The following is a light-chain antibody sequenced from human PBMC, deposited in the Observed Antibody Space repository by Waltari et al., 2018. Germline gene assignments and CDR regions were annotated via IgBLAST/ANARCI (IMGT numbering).Light chain of an antibody. CDR3: SSFTTSSTLVV. Sequence: QSALTQPASVSGSPGQSITISCTGTSSDIGDYNYVSWYQLYPGRAPKLIISDVRLRPAGVSDRFSASKSGNAASLTISALQADDDADYYCSSFTTSSTLVVFGGGTKLTVL. CDR1: SSDIGDYNY. J-gene: IGLJ2*01. CDR2: DVR. V-gene: IGLV2-14*03.